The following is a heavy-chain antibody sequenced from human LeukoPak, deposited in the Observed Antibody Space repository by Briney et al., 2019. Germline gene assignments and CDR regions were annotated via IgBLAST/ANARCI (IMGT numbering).Heavy chain of an antibody. J-gene: IGHJ4*02. CDR3: AKGAGFTKELNDG. V-gene: IGHV3-23*01. CDR2: ICGSGGST. D-gene: IGHD2-8*01. CDR1: GFTFSSYA. Sequence: GGSLRLSCAASGFTFSSYAMSWVRQAPGKGLEWVSAICGSGGSTYYADSVKGRFTISRDNPKKTLYLQMNSLRAEDTAVYYCAKGAGFTKELNDGRGQATLVTVAS.